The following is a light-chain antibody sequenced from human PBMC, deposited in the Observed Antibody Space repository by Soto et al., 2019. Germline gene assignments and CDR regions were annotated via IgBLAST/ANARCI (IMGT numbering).Light chain of an antibody. CDR1: QSVSSN. CDR3: QQRSNWPPSLT. V-gene: IGKV3-15*01. CDR2: GAS. Sequence: EIVMTQSPATLSVSPGERATLSCRASQSVSSNLAWYQQKPGQAPTLLIYGASARATGIPARFSGSGSGTEFTLTIGSLQSEDFAVYYCQQRSNWPPSLTFGGGTKVEIK. J-gene: IGKJ4*01.